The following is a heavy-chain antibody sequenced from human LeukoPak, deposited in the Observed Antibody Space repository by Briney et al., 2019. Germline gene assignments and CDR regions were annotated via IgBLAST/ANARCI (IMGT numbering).Heavy chain of an antibody. CDR3: ASRIGGAPDY. Sequence: GGSLRLSCAASGFTFSSYEMNWVRQAPGKGLEWVSYISSSGSTIYYADSVKGRFTISRDNAKNSLYLQMNSLRAEDTAVYYCASRIGGAPDYWGQGTLVTVSS. CDR2: ISSSGSTI. V-gene: IGHV3-48*03. D-gene: IGHD3-16*01. CDR1: GFTFSSYE. J-gene: IGHJ4*02.